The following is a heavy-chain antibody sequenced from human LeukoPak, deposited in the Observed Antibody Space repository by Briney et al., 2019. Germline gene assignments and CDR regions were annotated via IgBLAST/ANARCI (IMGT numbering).Heavy chain of an antibody. J-gene: IGHJ5*02. CDR3: ARYGSGSYYRLQPSHNWFDP. Sequence: SGPTLMNPTQTLTLTCTFSGFSLSTSGVGVGWIRQPPGKALEWLALIYWDDDKRYSPSLKSRLTITKDTSKNQVVLTMTNMDPVDTATYYCARYGSGSYYRLQPSHNWFDPWGQGTLVTVSS. CDR2: IYWDDDK. CDR1: GFSLSTSGVG. D-gene: IGHD3-10*01. V-gene: IGHV2-5*02.